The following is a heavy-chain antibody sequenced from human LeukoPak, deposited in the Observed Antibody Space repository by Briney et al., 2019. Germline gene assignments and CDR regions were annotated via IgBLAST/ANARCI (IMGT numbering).Heavy chain of an antibody. CDR3: ARVPRGSYSGCRWFDP. J-gene: IGHJ5*02. CDR1: GYTFTSYG. D-gene: IGHD1-26*01. V-gene: IGHV1-18*01. CDR2: ISAYNGNT. Sequence: ASVKVSCKASGYTFTSYGISWVRQAPGQGLEWMGWISAYNGNTNYAQKLQGRVTMTTDTSTSTAYMELRSLRSDDTAAYYCARVPRGSYSGCRWFDPWGQGTLVTVSS.